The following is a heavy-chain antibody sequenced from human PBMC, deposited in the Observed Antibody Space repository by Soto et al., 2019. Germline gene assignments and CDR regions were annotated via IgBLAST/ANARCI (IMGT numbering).Heavy chain of an antibody. D-gene: IGHD3-16*02. V-gene: IGHV1-2*02. CDR2: INPNSGGT. CDR1: GYTFTGYY. J-gene: IGHJ6*02. Sequence: ASVKVSCKASGYTFTGYYMHWVRQAPGQGLEWMGWINPNSGGTNYAQKFQGRVTMTRDTSISIAYMELSRLRSDDTAVYYCARALGYYYYGMDVWGQGTTVTVSS. CDR3: ARALGYYYYGMDV.